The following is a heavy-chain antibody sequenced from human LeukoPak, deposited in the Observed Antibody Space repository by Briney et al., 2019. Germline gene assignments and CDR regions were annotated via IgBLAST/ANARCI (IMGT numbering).Heavy chain of an antibody. CDR3: ATDSAPDY. Sequence: GGSLRLSCAASGFTFSNYGMHWVRQAPGKGLEWVTIISYDGSNKYYADSVQGRFTISRDNSKNTLYLQMNSLRTEDTAVYYCATDSAPDYWGQGTLVTVSS. J-gene: IGHJ4*02. V-gene: IGHV3-30*03. CDR2: ISYDGSNK. CDR1: GFTFSNYG.